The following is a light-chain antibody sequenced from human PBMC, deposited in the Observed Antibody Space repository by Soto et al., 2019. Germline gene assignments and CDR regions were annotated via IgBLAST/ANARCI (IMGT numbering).Light chain of an antibody. CDR1: RSISDW. J-gene: IGKJ1*01. Sequence: DIQMTQSPSTLSASVGDRVTITCRASRSISDWVAWYQQKLGKAPQLLIFDASTLKSGVPSRFSGSGSGTEFTLTISSLQPDDVATYYCLQYDSHSWTFGQGTKVDIK. CDR2: DAS. V-gene: IGKV1-5*01. CDR3: LQYDSHSWT.